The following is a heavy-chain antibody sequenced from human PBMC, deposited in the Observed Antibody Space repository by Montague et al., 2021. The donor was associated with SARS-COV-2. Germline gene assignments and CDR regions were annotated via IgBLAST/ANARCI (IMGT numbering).Heavy chain of an antibody. V-gene: IGHV4-59*01. D-gene: IGHD1-26*01. CDR2: IYYSGSA. Sequence: SETLSLTCTVSGGSINSYYWSWIRQPPGKGLEWIGYIYYSGSANXSPSCKSRVTISVDTSKDQFSLRLSSVTAADTAVYYCARTPYSRPLPDYWGQGALVTVSS. J-gene: IGHJ4*02. CDR1: GGSINSYY. CDR3: ARTPYSRPLPDY.